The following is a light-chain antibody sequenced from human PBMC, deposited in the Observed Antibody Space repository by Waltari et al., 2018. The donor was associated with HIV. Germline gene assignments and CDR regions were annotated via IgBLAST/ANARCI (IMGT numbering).Light chain of an antibody. CDR3: QQLNSYPLS. CDR2: PAS. V-gene: IGKV1-9*01. Sequence: DTQLTQSPSFLSASVGDRVTITCRASQDIRTYVAGYQQKPGKAPKLLFYPASTLESGVPSRFSGSGSGTEFTLTISSLQPEDLATYYCQQLNSYPLSFGPGTKVNV. CDR1: QDIRTY. J-gene: IGKJ3*01.